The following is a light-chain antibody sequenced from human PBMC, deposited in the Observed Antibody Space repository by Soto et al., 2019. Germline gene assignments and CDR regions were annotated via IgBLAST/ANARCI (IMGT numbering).Light chain of an antibody. CDR2: NNN. CDR1: NSNIGSNT. V-gene: IGLV1-44*01. CDR3: ASWDDSLNGYV. J-gene: IGLJ1*01. Sequence: QSVLTQPPSASGTPGQRVTISCSGSNSNIGSNTVNWYQQFPGTAPKLLIHNNNHRPSGVPDRFSGSKSGTSASLAISGPQSEDDADYYCASWDDSLNGYVFGTGTKVTVL.